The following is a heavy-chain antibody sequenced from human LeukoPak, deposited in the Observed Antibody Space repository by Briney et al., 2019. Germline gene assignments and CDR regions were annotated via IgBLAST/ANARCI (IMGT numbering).Heavy chain of an antibody. D-gene: IGHD6-13*01. V-gene: IGHV3-23*01. Sequence: GGSLRLSCAASGFTFSSYAMSWVRQAPGKGLDWVSAISYSGGSTYYVDSVKGRFTISRDNSKNTLYLQMNSLRAEDTAVYYCARVGSWSNAFDIWGQGTMVTVSS. J-gene: IGHJ3*02. CDR2: ISYSGGST. CDR1: GFTFSSYA. CDR3: ARVGSWSNAFDI.